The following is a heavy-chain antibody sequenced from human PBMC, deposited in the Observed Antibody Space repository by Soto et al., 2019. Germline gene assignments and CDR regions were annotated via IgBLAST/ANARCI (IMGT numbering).Heavy chain of an antibody. J-gene: IGHJ4*02. CDR2: ISAYNGNT. D-gene: IGHD4-17*01. V-gene: IGHV1-18*01. Sequence: GASVKVSCKASGYTFTSYGISWVRQAPGQGLEWMGWISAYNGNTNYAQKLQGRVTMTTDTSTSTAYMELRSLRSDDTAVYYCARDHPEPHRAVTTYYFDYWGQGTLVTVSS. CDR1: GYTFTSYG. CDR3: ARDHPEPHRAVTTYYFDY.